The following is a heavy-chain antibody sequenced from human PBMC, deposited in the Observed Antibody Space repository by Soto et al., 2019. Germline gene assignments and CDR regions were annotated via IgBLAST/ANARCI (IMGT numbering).Heavy chain of an antibody. CDR3: AKTRRGNWNDGAFDI. D-gene: IGHD1-1*01. Sequence: HPGGSLRLSCAASGFTFDDYAMHWVRQAPGKCLQWVSRISWDSGSIGYADSVKGRSTISRDNAKNSLYLQMNSLRADDTAFYYCAKTRRGNWNDGAFDIWGQGTMVTVSS. V-gene: IGHV3-9*01. CDR2: ISWDSGSI. J-gene: IGHJ3*02. CDR1: GFTFDDYA.